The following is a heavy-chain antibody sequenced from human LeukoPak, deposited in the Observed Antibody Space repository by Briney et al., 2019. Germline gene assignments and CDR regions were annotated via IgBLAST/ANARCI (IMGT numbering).Heavy chain of an antibody. CDR3: ARHRGYYDSRGDGYYFDY. CDR2: IYYSGST. CDR1: GGSFSGYY. Sequence: TSETLSLTCAVYGGSFSGYYWGWIRQSPGKGLEWIGSIYYSGSTYYNPSLKSRVTISVDTSKNQFSLKLSSVTAADTAVYYCARHRGYYDSRGDGYYFDYWGQGTLVTVSS. D-gene: IGHD3-22*01. J-gene: IGHJ4*02. V-gene: IGHV4-39*01.